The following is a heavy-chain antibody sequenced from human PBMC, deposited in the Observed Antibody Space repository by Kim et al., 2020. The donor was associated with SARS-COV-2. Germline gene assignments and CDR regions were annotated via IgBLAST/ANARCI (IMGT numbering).Heavy chain of an antibody. Sequence: SVKVSCKASGGTFSSYAISWVRQAPGQGLEWMGGIIPIFGTANYAQKFQGRVTITADESTSTAYMELSSLRSEDTAVYYCARDCSGGSCYRGRNAFDIWAQGTRVTVSS. CDR3: ARDCSGGSCYRGRNAFDI. D-gene: IGHD2-15*01. CDR2: IIPIFGTA. V-gene: IGHV1-69*13. CDR1: GGTFSSYA. J-gene: IGHJ3*02.